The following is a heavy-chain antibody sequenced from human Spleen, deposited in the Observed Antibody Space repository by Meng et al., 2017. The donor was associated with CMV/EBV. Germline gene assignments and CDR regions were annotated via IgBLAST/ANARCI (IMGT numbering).Heavy chain of an antibody. CDR1: GYTFVGHY. Sequence: QGQLVQYGSEGKKPGASVKVSCKTSGYTFVGHYIHWVRQAPGQGLEWMGRINPKSAGTDYVEKFQGRVTMTRDTSNTIVYMELSRLTADDTAVYYCTRTWIDSFTPDFDYWGQGSLVTVSS. CDR3: TRTWIDSFTPDFDY. V-gene: IGHV1-2*06. J-gene: IGHJ4*02. D-gene: IGHD2-2*03. CDR2: INPKSAGT.